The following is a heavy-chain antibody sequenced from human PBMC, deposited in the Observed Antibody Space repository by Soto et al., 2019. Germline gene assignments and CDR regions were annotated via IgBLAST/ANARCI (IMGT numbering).Heavy chain of an antibody. Sequence: GGSLRLSCAASGFTFISYDMHWVRQATGKGLEWVSAIGTAGDTYYPGSVKGRFTISRESAKNSLYLQMNSLRAGDTAVYYCARAQGTRRDSSGYSNDAFDIWGQGTMVTVSS. D-gene: IGHD3-22*01. CDR2: IGTAGDT. V-gene: IGHV3-13*01. J-gene: IGHJ3*02. CDR3: ARAQGTRRDSSGYSNDAFDI. CDR1: GFTFISYD.